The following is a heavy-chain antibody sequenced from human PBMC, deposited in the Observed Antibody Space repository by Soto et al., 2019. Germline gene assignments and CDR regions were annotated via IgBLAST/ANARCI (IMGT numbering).Heavy chain of an antibody. J-gene: IGHJ6*02. Sequence: SVKVSCKASGGTFSSYAISWVRQAPGQGLEWMGGIIPVFGTANYAQKFQGRVTITADKSTSTAYMELSSLRSEDTAVYYCARDLAYCGGDCYSGGDYYYGMDVWGQGTTVTVSS. CDR3: ARDLAYCGGDCYSGGDYYYGMDV. CDR1: GGTFSSYA. V-gene: IGHV1-69*06. CDR2: IIPVFGTA. D-gene: IGHD2-21*02.